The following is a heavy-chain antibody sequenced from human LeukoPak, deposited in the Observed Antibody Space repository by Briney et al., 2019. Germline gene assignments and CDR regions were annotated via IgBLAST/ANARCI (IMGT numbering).Heavy chain of an antibody. Sequence: ASVKVPCKASGYTFTGYYMHWVRQAPGQGLEWMGWINPNSGGTNYAQKFQGRVTMTRDTSISTAYMELSRLRSDDTAVYYCARDGEGYCSGGSCHNWFDPWGQGTLVTVSS. V-gene: IGHV1-2*02. J-gene: IGHJ5*02. D-gene: IGHD2-15*01. CDR1: GYTFTGYY. CDR3: ARDGEGYCSGGSCHNWFDP. CDR2: INPNSGGT.